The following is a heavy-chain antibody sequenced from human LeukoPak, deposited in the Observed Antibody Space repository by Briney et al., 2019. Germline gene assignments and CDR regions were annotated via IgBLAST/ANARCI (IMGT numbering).Heavy chain of an antibody. D-gene: IGHD6-19*01. CDR1: GFTLSDYA. Sequence: PRRSRRLSCTASGFTLSDYAITWVRQAPGKGLEWEGFIRNKANGGTADYAASVKGRFTISRDDSKTIAYLQMNSLKNEDTAVYFCSRAYSTGWLGINDFWGQGDLVTVSS. CDR2: IRNKANGGTA. CDR3: SRAYSTGWLGINDF. V-gene: IGHV3-49*04. J-gene: IGHJ4*02.